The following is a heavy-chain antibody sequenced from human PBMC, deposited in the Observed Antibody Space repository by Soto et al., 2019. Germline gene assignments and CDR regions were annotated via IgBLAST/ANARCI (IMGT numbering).Heavy chain of an antibody. CDR3: ARGRVPLPRTRWFDP. J-gene: IGHJ5*02. V-gene: IGHV1-8*01. Sequence: ASVKVSCKASGYTFTSYDINWVRQATGQGLEWMGWMNPNSGNTGYAQKFQGRVTMTRNTSISTAYMELSSLRSEDTAVYYCARGRVPLPRTRWFDPWGHGTLVTVPQ. D-gene: IGHD1-26*01. CDR2: MNPNSGNT. CDR1: GYTFTSYD.